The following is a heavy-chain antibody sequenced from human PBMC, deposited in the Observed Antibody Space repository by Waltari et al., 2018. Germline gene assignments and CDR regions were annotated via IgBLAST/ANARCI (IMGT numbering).Heavy chain of an antibody. V-gene: IGHV3-23*01. Sequence: EVQLLESGGGLVQPGGSLRLSWSASGFPFSSFALSWVRLAPGKGLEWVSAISGSGGSTYYADSVKGRFTISRDNSKNTLYLQMNSLRAEDTAVYYCAKGSDFWRGYGMDVWGQGTTVTVSS. D-gene: IGHD3-3*01. J-gene: IGHJ6*02. CDR2: ISGSGGST. CDR1: GFPFSSFA. CDR3: AKGSDFWRGYGMDV.